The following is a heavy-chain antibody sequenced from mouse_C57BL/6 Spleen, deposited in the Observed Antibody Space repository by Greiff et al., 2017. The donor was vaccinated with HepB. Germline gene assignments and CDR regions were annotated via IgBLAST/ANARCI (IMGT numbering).Heavy chain of an antibody. CDR1: GYTFTDYE. D-gene: IGHD1-1*01. CDR2: IDPETGGT. CDR3: TRREVVPYWYFDV. V-gene: IGHV1-15*01. Sequence: LVRPGASVTLSCKASGYTFTDYEMHWVKQTPVHGLEWIGAIDPETGGTAYNQKFKGKAILTADKSSSTAYMELRSLTSEDSAVYYCTRREVVPYWYFDVWGTGTTVTVSS. J-gene: IGHJ1*03.